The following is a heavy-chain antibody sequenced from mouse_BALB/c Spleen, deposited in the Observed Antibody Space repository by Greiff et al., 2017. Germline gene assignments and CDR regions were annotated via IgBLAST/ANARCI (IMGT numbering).Heavy chain of an antibody. D-gene: IGHD2-2*01. J-gene: IGHJ4*01. V-gene: IGHV3-8*02. Sequence: EVKLMESGPSLVKPSQTLSLTCSVTGDSITSGYWNWIRKFPGNKLEYMGYISYSGSTYYNPSLKSRISITRDTSKNQYYLQLNSVTTEDTATYYCAMGGYPYYAMDDWGQGTSVTVSS. CDR2: ISYSGST. CDR1: GDSITSGY. CDR3: AMGGYPYYAMDD.